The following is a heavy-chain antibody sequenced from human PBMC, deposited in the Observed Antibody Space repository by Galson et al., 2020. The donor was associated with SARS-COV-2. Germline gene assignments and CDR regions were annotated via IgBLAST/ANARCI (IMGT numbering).Heavy chain of an antibody. CDR2: AGSVGDT. CDR1: GSTFSDYD. J-gene: IGHJ3*02. V-gene: IGHV3-13*01. Sequence: GESLKISCAASGSTFSDYDMHWVRQASGKSLEWVSLAGSVGDTYYLGSVKGRFIISRDNAKSSLYLQMNSLTAGDTAIYYCTRGQVGNAFDIWGQGTLVTVSS. CDR3: TRGQVGNAFDI. D-gene: IGHD1-26*01.